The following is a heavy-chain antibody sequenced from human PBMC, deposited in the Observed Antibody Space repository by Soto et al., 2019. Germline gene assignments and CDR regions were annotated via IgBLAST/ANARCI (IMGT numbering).Heavy chain of an antibody. V-gene: IGHV3-23*01. CDR3: AKSGGFSGYDWRGYCYYGMDV. J-gene: IGHJ6*02. Sequence: EVQLLESGGGLKQPGESLRLSCAASGFSFSSYAMSWVRQAPGKGLEWVSGIRDSGGNTYYADSVKGRFTISRDNSKNTVYLQMNSLRAEDTAVYYCAKSGGFSGYDWRGYCYYGMDVWGQGTTVTVSS. CDR1: GFSFSSYA. CDR2: IRDSGGNT. D-gene: IGHD5-12*01.